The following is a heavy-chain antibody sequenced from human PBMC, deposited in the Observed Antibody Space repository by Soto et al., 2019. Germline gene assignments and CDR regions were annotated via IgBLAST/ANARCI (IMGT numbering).Heavy chain of an antibody. D-gene: IGHD5-12*01. CDR3: ARFGVATMSGIDY. J-gene: IGHJ4*02. CDR1: GGSISSGDYY. Sequence: SETLSLTCTVSGGSISSGDYYWSWIRQPPGKGLEWIGYIYYSGSTYYNPSLKSRVTLSVDTSKNQFSLKLSSVTAADTAVYYCARFGVATMSGIDYWGQGTLVTVSS. CDR2: IYYSGST. V-gene: IGHV4-30-4*01.